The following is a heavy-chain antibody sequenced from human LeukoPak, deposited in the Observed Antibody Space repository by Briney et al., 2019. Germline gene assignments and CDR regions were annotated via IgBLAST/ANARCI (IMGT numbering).Heavy chain of an antibody. J-gene: IGHJ4*02. Sequence: SETLSLTCAVYGGSFSGYYWSWIRQPPGKGLEWIGEINHSGSTNYNPSLKSRVTISVDKSKNQFSLKLSSVTAADTAVYYCARARDGYNFDYWGQGTLVTVSS. CDR3: ARARDGYNFDY. CDR2: INHSGST. V-gene: IGHV4-34*01. D-gene: IGHD5-24*01. CDR1: GGSFSGYY.